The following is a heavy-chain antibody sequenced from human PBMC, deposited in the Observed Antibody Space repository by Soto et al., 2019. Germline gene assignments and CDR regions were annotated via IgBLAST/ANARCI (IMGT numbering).Heavy chain of an antibody. CDR1: GYTFTTYY. J-gene: IGHJ4*02. D-gene: IGHD1-26*01. Sequence: QVQLVQSGAEVKRPGASVKVSCKASGYTFTTYYMHWVRQAPGQGLEWLGIINPNGGSTTYAQKFQGRVTMTRDTSXXXXXLXXXXXXXXXXXXXXXXXXXXXXXXXXXHGNCDYWGQGTLVTVSA. CDR3: XXXXXXXXXXXXHGNCDY. CDR2: INPNGGST. V-gene: IGHV1-46*01.